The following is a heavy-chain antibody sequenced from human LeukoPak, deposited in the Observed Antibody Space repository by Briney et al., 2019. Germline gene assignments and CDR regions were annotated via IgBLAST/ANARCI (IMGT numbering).Heavy chain of an antibody. Sequence: GASVKVSCKASGYTFTASNIHWVRQAPGQGLEWMGWISPNNGATTYAQNFQGRVIMTRDTSISTAYIELSRLTSDDTAVYFCAREGSGGYWGQGTLVTVSS. V-gene: IGHV1-2*02. D-gene: IGHD2-8*02. CDR2: ISPNNGAT. CDR3: AREGSGGY. CDR1: GYTFTASN. J-gene: IGHJ4*02.